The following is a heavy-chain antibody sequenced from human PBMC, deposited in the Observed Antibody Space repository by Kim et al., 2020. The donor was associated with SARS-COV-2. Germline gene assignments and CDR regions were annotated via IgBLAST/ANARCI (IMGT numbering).Heavy chain of an antibody. Sequence: SETLSLTCAVYGGSFSGYYWSWIRQPPGKGLEWIGEINHSGSTNYNPSLKSRVTISVDTSKNQFSLKLSSVTAADTAVYYCARGRGVRGQDWFDPWGQGTLVTVSS. CDR3: ARGRGVRGQDWFDP. CDR1: GGSFSGYY. D-gene: IGHD3-10*01. V-gene: IGHV4-34*01. J-gene: IGHJ5*02. CDR2: INHSGST.